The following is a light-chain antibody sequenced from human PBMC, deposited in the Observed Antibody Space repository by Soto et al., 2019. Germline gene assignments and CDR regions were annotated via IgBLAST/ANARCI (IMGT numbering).Light chain of an antibody. J-gene: IGLJ3*02. CDR3: QTWGTGPQWV. Sequence: QAVVTQSPSASAFLGASVKLTCTLSSGHSSYAIAWHQQQPEKGPRYLMKLNSDGSHSKGDGIPDRFSGSSSGAERYLTISSLQSEHEADYYCQTWGTGPQWVFGGRTKLTVL. CDR2: LNSDGSH. CDR1: SGHSSYA. V-gene: IGLV4-69*01.